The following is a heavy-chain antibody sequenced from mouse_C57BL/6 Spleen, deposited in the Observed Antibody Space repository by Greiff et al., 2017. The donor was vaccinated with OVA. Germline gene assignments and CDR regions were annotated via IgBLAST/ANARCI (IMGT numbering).Heavy chain of an antibody. CDR2: IHPSDSDT. D-gene: IGHD2-1*01. V-gene: IGHV1-74*01. CDR1: GYTFTSYW. CDR3: AISGNYLPPWFAY. J-gene: IGHJ3*01. Sequence: QVQLQQPGAELVKPGASVKVSCKASGYTFTSYWMHWVKQRPGQGLEWIGRIHPSDSDTNSNQKFKGKATLTVDKSSSTAYMQLSSLTSEDSAVYYCAISGNYLPPWFAYWGQGTLVTVSA.